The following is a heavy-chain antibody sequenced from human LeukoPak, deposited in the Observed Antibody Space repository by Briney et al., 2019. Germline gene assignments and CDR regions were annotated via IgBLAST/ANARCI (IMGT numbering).Heavy chain of an antibody. J-gene: IGHJ4*02. D-gene: IGHD3-22*01. CDR1: GFTFSSYG. CDR2: ISYDGSNK. CDR3: AKEFRSITMNGWDRTLDY. V-gene: IGHV3-30*18. Sequence: GGSLRLSCAASGFTFSSYGMHWVRQAPGKGLEWVAVISYDGSNKYYADSVKGRFTISRDNSKNTLYLQMNSLRAEDTAVYYCAKEFRSITMNGWDRTLDYRGQGTLVTVSS.